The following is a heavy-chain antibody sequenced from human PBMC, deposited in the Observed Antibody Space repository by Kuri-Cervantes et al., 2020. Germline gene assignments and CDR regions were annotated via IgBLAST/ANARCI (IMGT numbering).Heavy chain of an antibody. CDR2: ISSSGSTI. J-gene: IGHJ6*03. CDR3: ARDRGYNYHYYYYMDV. CDR1: GFTFSDYY. Sequence: GESLKISCAASGFTFSDYYMSWIRQAPGKGLEWVSYISSSGSTIYYADSVKGRFTISRDNAKNSLYLQMNSLRAEDTAVYYCARDRGYNYHYYYYMDVWGKGTTVTVSS. V-gene: IGHV3-11*04. D-gene: IGHD5-24*01.